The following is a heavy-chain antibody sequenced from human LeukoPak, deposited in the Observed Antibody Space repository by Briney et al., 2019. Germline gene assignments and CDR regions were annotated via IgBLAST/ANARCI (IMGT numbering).Heavy chain of an antibody. D-gene: IGHD4-17*01. V-gene: IGHV1-8*01. Sequence: ASVKVSCKASGYTFTSYDINWVRQATGQGLEWMGWMNPNSGNTGYAQKFQDRVTMTRNTSISTAYMELSSLRSEDTAVYYCARVRYGDYVLRYWGQGTLVTVSS. CDR2: MNPNSGNT. CDR1: GYTFTSYD. CDR3: ARVRYGDYVLRY. J-gene: IGHJ4*02.